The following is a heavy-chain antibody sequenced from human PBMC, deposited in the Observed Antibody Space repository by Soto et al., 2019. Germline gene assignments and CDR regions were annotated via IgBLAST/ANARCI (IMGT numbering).Heavy chain of an antibody. CDR3: ARTAGDLDY. CDR2: TNPKSGYT. Sequence: QVQLVQSGAEVKKPGASVKVSCKTSGYTFTNYDINWVRQATGQGLEWMGWTNPKSGYTGSAQKFQVRVTMTRDASIRTAYMELHSLTSEDTAVYYCARTAGDLDYWGQGTLITVSS. CDR1: GYTFTNYD. V-gene: IGHV1-8*01. J-gene: IGHJ4*02. D-gene: IGHD4-17*01.